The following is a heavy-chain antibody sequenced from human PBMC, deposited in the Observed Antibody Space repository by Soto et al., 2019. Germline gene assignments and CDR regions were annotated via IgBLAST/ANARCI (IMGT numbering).Heavy chain of an antibody. V-gene: IGHV3-64*01. CDR3: ARRARPDFYYMDV. CDR1: GFTLRSYV. D-gene: IGHD6-6*01. CDR2: ISSNGVGT. Sequence: GGSMRLSCAASGFTLRSYVMAGVRQAPGKGLEYVSGISSNGVGTYYANSVQGRFTISRDNSKNTVYLQMGSLRPEDMAVYYCARRARPDFYYMDVWGKGTTVTVSS. J-gene: IGHJ6*03.